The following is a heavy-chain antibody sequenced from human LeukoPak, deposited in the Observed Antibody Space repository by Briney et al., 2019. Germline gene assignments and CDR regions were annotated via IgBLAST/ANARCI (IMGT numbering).Heavy chain of an antibody. CDR2: ISSSGSTI. CDR1: GFTFSSYE. Sequence: GGSLRLSCAASGFTFSSYEMNWVRQAPGKGLEWVSYISSSGSTIYYADSVKGRFTISRDNAKNSLYLQMNSLRAEDTAVYYCARGGRYYYDSSGYYSEYFQHLGQGTLVTVSS. D-gene: IGHD3-22*01. V-gene: IGHV3-48*03. J-gene: IGHJ1*01. CDR3: ARGGRYYYDSSGYYSEYFQH.